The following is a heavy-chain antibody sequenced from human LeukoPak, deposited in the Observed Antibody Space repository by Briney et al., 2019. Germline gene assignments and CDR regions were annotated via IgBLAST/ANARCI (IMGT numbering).Heavy chain of an antibody. Sequence: PSETLSLTCAVYGGSFSGYYWSWIRQPPGKGLEWIGEINHSGSTNYNPSLKSRVTISVDTSKNQFSLKLSSVTAADTAVYYCARGPLAYCYDSSGYYGFDYWGQGTLVTVSS. CDR3: ARGPLAYCYDSSGYYGFDY. D-gene: IGHD3-22*01. V-gene: IGHV4-34*01. J-gene: IGHJ4*02. CDR2: INHSGST. CDR1: GGSFSGYY.